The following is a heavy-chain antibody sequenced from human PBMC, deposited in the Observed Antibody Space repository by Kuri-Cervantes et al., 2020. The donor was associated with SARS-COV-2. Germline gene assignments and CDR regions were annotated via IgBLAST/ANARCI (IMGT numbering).Heavy chain of an antibody. J-gene: IGHJ5*02. CDR2: ISGSGGST. V-gene: IGHV3-23*01. CDR3: AKSPRDGYGNWFDP. D-gene: IGHD5-18*01. CDR1: GFTFSNYA. Sequence: GESLKISCTTSGFTFSNYAMTWVRQAPGKGLEWVSTISGSGGSTYYADSVKGRFTLSRDNSKTTVYLQMNSLRTDDTAVYYCAKSPRDGYGNWFDPRGQGTLVTVSS.